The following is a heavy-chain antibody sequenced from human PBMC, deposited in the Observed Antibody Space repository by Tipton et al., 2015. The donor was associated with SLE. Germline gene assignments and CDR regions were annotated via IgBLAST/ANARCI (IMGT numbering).Heavy chain of an antibody. J-gene: IGHJ3*02. CDR3: ARGRMGTLTDAFDI. D-gene: IGHD1-1*01. V-gene: IGHV1-8*01. CDR2: MNPNSGNT. Sequence: QSGAEVKKPGASVRVSCEASGYTFVNYDINWVRQATGQGLEWMGWMNPNSGNTGYAQKLQGRVTITTKTSISTSYMELTSLTSGDAAVYYCARGRMGTLTDAFDIWDQGTMVTVSS. CDR1: GYTFVNYD.